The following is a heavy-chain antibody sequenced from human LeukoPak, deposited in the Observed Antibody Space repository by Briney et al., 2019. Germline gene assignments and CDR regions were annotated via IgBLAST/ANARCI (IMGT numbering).Heavy chain of an antibody. CDR1: GYTFTSYY. D-gene: IGHD3-22*01. J-gene: IGHJ4*02. Sequence: ASVKVSCKASGYTFTSYYMHWVRQAPGQGLEWMGWISAYNGYTHHAQKVQGRVTMTTDTSTSTAYMELRSLRSDDTAVYYCARGLPPRRNYDSSGYYSYYFDYWGQGTLVTVSS. CDR3: ARGLPPRRNYDSSGYYSYYFDY. CDR2: ISAYNGYT. V-gene: IGHV1-18*04.